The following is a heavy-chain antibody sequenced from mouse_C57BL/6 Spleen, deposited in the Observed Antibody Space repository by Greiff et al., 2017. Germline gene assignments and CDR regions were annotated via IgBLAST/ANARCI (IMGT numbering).Heavy chain of an antibody. CDR2: IYPRSGNT. Sequence: VQLQQSGAELARPGASVTLSCKASGYTFTSYGISWVKQRTGQGLEWIGEIYPRSGNTYYNEKFKGKATLTADKSSSTAYMELRRLTSEDSAVYFCARRQVYEYGYAMDYWGQGTSVTVSS. CDR3: ARRQVYEYGYAMDY. CDR1: GYTFTSYG. D-gene: IGHD2-4*01. V-gene: IGHV1-81*01. J-gene: IGHJ4*01.